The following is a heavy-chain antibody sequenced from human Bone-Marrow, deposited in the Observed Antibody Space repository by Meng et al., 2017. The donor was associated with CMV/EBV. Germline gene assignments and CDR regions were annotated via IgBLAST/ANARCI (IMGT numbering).Heavy chain of an antibody. J-gene: IGHJ4*02. CDR3: TRGSLGSGSCY. CDR1: GFTFSSYW. CDR2: INSDGSST. V-gene: IGHV3-74*01. D-gene: IGHD3-3*01. Sequence: GESLKISCAASGFTFSSYWMHWVRQAPGKGLVWVSRINSDGSSTSYADSVKGRFTISRDNAKNTLYLQMNSLRAEDTAVYYCTRGSLGSGSCYWGQGTLVTVSS.